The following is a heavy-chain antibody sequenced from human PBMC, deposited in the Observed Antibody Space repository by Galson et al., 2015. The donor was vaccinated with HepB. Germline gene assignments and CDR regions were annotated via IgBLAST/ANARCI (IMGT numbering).Heavy chain of an antibody. CDR3: ARASIAAAAADAFDI. CDR1: GFTFSSYA. CDR2: ISYDGNNK. J-gene: IGHJ3*02. V-gene: IGHV3-30*04. Sequence: SLRLSCAASGFTFSSYAMHWVRQAPGKGLEWVAVISYDGNNKYYADSVKGRFTISRDNSKNTLYLQMNSLRAEDTAVYYCARASIAAAAADAFDIWGQGTMVTVSS. D-gene: IGHD6-13*01.